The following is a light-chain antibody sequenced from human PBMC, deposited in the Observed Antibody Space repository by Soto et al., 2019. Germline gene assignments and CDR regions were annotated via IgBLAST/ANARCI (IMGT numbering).Light chain of an antibody. CDR2: AAS. CDR3: HQSYTSPPIT. CDR1: QSITVY. J-gene: IGKJ4*01. V-gene: IGKV1-39*01. Sequence: DIQMTQSPSSLSASVGDSVTITCRASQSITVYLNWYQQKAGQAPKLLIYAASSLQSGVPSRFRGGGSRTEFTLNISSLQPDDFATYYCHQSYTSPPITFGGGTRL.